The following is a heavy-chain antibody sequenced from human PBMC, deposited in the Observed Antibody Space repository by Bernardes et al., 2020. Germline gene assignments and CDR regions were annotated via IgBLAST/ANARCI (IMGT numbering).Heavy chain of an antibody. CDR2: INTNSGGT. V-gene: IGHV1-2*06. J-gene: IGHJ4*02. CDR1: GYTFTAYY. CDR3: ARDYGDYPADY. D-gene: IGHD4-17*01. Sequence: ASVKVSCKASGYTFTAYYMHWVRQAPGQGLEWMGRINTNSGGTNYEQKFQDRVTMTRDTSIRTAYMELSRLRSDDTAVYYCARDYGDYPADYWGQGTLVTVSS.